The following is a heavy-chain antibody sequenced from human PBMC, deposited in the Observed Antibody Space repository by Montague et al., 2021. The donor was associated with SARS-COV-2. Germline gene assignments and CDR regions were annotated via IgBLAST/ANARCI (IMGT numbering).Heavy chain of an antibody. CDR1: GGSVSSGSYY. J-gene: IGHJ6*02. CDR3: ARDPWHITIFGVVTRYGMDV. CDR2: IYYSGST. V-gene: IGHV4-61*01. Sequence: SETLSLTCTVSGGSVSSGSYYWSWIRQPPGKGLEWIGYIYYSGSTNYNPSLKSRVTISVDTSKNQFSLKLSSVTAADTAVYYCARDPWHITIFGVVTRYGMDVWGQGTTVTVSS. D-gene: IGHD3-3*01.